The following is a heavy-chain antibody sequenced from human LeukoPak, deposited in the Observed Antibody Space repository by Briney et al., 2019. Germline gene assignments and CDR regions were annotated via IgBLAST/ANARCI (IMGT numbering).Heavy chain of an antibody. Sequence: GGSLRLSCAASGFTFSSYAMSWVRQAPGKGLVWVSAISGSGGSTYYADSVKGRFTISRDNSKNTLYLQMNSLRAEDTAVYYCAKGFPLAGTLTPTDYWGQGTLVTVSS. V-gene: IGHV3-23*01. CDR3: AKGFPLAGTLTPTDY. D-gene: IGHD6-19*01. CDR2: ISGSGGST. CDR1: GFTFSSYA. J-gene: IGHJ4*02.